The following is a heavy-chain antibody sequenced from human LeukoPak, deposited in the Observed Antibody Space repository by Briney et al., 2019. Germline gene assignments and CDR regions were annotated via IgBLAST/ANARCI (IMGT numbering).Heavy chain of an antibody. Sequence: GGSLRLSCAASGFTFSSYAMSWVRQAPGKGLEWVSAISGSGGSTYYADSVKGRFTISRDNSKNTLYLQMNSLRAEDTAVYYCAKDKAKLRFLEWLRLYFQHWGQGTLVTVSS. V-gene: IGHV3-23*01. CDR1: GFTFSSYA. D-gene: IGHD3-3*01. CDR3: AKDKAKLRFLEWLRLYFQH. J-gene: IGHJ1*01. CDR2: ISGSGGST.